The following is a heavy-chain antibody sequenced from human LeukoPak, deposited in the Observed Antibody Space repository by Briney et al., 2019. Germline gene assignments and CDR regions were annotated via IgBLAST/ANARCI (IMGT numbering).Heavy chain of an antibody. D-gene: IGHD6-6*01. CDR1: GGSFSGYY. V-gene: IGHV4-34*01. J-gene: IGHJ4*02. CDR3: TRFVAARRIVDY. Sequence: SETLSLTCAVYGGSFSGYYWSWIRQPPGKGLEWIGEINHSGSTNYNPSLKSRVTISVDTSNNQFSLKLSSVTAPDTALYYCTRFVAARRIVDYWGQGTLVTVSS. CDR2: INHSGST.